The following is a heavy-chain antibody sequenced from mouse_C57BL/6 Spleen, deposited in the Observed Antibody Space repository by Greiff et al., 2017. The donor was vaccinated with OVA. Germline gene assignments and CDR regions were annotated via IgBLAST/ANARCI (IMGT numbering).Heavy chain of an antibody. J-gene: IGHJ1*03. CDR1: GYAFSSSW. CDR2: IYPGDGAT. CDR3: ARKGWDWYFEV. Sequence: VQLQQSGPELVKPGASVKISCKASGYAFSSSWMNWVKQRPGKGLEWIGRIYPGDGATNYNGKFKGKATLTVDKSSSTAYMQLSSLTSEDSAVYYCARKGWDWYFEVWGTGTTVTVSS. V-gene: IGHV1-82*01. D-gene: IGHD3-3*01.